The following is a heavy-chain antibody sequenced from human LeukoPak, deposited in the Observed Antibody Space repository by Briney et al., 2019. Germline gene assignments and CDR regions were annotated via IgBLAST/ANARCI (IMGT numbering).Heavy chain of an antibody. J-gene: IGHJ4*02. Sequence: PGGSLRLSCAASGFTFSSYSMNWVRQAPGKGLEWVSSISSSSSYIYYADSVKGRFTISRDNAKNTLYLQMSSLRAEDTAVYYCAKGGATICDNWGQGTLVTVSS. D-gene: IGHD5-12*01. CDR3: AKGGATICDN. CDR1: GFTFSSYS. CDR2: ISSSSSYI. V-gene: IGHV3-21*01.